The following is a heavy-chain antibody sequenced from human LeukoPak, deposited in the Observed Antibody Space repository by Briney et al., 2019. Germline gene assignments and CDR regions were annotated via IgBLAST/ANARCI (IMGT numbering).Heavy chain of an antibody. J-gene: IGHJ4*02. CDR1: GYTFTNYA. Sequence: ASVKVSCKASGYTFTNYAMNWVRQAPGQGLEWMGIINPIGGTTDFAQKFQDRVTMTRDTSTSTVYMELSSLRSEDTALYYCARQQGLQYLNFDYWGQGTLVTVSS. CDR2: INPIGGTT. CDR3: ARQQGLQYLNFDY. V-gene: IGHV1-46*01. D-gene: IGHD4-11*01.